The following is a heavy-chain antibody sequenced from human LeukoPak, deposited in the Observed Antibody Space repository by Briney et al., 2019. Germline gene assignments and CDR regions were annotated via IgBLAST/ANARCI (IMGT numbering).Heavy chain of an antibody. J-gene: IGHJ4*02. Sequence: PGGSLRLSCAASGFTFSTSWMSWVRQVPGKGLEWVANIKKDGSETYYVDSVKGRFTISKDNSKNTLYLQINSPRAEDTAVYYCATARGSSSRSGPDYFDYWGQGTLVTVSS. CDR1: GFTFSTSW. CDR3: ATARGSSSRSGPDYFDY. V-gene: IGHV3-7*01. D-gene: IGHD6-6*01. CDR2: IKKDGSET.